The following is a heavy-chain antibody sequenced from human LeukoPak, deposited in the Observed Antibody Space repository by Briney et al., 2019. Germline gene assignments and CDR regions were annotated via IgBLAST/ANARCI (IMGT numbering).Heavy chain of an antibody. CDR3: ARTYYDYVWGSYRPPEFDY. CDR1: GGSFSGYY. CDR2: INHSGST. V-gene: IGHV4-34*01. Sequence: SETLSLTCAVYGGSFSGYYWSWIRQPPGKGLEWIGEINHSGSTNYNPSLKSRVTISVDTSKNQFSLKLSSVTAADTAVYYCARTYYDYVWGSYRPPEFDYWGQGTLVTVSS. J-gene: IGHJ4*02. D-gene: IGHD3-16*02.